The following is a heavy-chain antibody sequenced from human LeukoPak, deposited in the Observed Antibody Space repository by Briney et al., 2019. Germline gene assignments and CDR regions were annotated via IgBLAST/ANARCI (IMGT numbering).Heavy chain of an antibody. D-gene: IGHD6-6*01. Sequence: SETLSLTCTVSSDSIRSYYWTWIRQPPGKGLEWIGYIYYTGSTNYNPSLKSRATMFVDMSKNQFSLRLSSVTAADTAVYYCARHRAYSSSSPFDYWGQGTLVTVSS. CDR2: IYYTGST. V-gene: IGHV4-59*08. J-gene: IGHJ4*02. CDR3: ARHRAYSSSSPFDY. CDR1: SDSIRSYY.